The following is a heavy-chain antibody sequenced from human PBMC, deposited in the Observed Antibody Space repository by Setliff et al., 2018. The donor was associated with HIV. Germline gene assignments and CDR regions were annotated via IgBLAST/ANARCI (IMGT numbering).Heavy chain of an antibody. CDR1: GFPVSDNY. D-gene: IGHD2-21*01. Sequence: GGSLRLSCAVSGFPVSDNYMSWVRQAPGKGLELLSYISVSGTDIKYADSVKGRFTISRDNAKNSLYLQMNSLRAEDTAVYYCATDPRRLSYWGQGTLVTVSS. J-gene: IGHJ4*02. CDR3: ATDPRRLSY. V-gene: IGHV3-11*04. CDR2: ISVSGTDI.